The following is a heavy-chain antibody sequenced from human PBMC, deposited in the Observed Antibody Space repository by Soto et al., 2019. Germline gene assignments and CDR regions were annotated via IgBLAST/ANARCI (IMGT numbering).Heavy chain of an antibody. Sequence: ASVKVSCKASGYTFTSYAMHWVRQAPGQRLEWMGWINAGNGNTKYSQKFQGRVTITRDTSTSTAYMELSSLRSEDTAVYYCARTPMVRGVMAFRWFDPWGQGTLVTVSS. CDR1: GYTFTSYA. CDR2: INAGNGNT. D-gene: IGHD3-10*01. V-gene: IGHV1-3*01. CDR3: ARTPMVRGVMAFRWFDP. J-gene: IGHJ5*02.